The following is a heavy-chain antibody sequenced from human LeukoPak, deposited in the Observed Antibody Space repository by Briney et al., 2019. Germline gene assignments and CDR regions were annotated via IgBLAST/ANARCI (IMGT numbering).Heavy chain of an antibody. Sequence: SETLSLTRAVYGGSFSGYYWSWIRQPPGKGLEWIGEINHSGSTNYNPSLKSRVTISVDTSKNQFSLKLSSVTAADTAVYYCARARCTNGVCYAVDYWGQGTLVTVSS. V-gene: IGHV4-34*01. CDR2: INHSGST. CDR3: ARARCTNGVCYAVDY. J-gene: IGHJ4*02. D-gene: IGHD2-8*01. CDR1: GGSFSGYY.